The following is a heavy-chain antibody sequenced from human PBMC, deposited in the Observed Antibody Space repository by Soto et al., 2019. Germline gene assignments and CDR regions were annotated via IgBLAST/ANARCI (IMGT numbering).Heavy chain of an antibody. CDR2: ISYDGSNK. CDR1: GFTFSSYA. D-gene: IGHD1-1*01. CDR3: AREALNWNDHLAYFDY. Sequence: QVQLVESGGGVVQPGRSLRLSCAASGFTFSSYAMHWVRQAPGKGLEWVAVISYDGSNKYYADSVKGRFTISRDNSQNTLYLQMNSLRAEDTAVYYCAREALNWNDHLAYFDYWGQGTLVTVSS. V-gene: IGHV3-30-3*01. J-gene: IGHJ4*02.